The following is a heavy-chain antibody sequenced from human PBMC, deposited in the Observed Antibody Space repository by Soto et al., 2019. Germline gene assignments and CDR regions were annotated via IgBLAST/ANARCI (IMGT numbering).Heavy chain of an antibody. CDR1: GGSISSYY. Sequence: SETLSLSCTVSGGSISSYYWSWFRQPPGKGLEWIGYIYYSGRTNYNPSLKSRVTISVDTSKNQFSLKLSSVTAADTAVYYCAGPTQSRNRWMVDFCGEGTTLTVS. CDR2: IYYSGRT. J-gene: IGHJ6*02. V-gene: IGHV4-59*01. D-gene: IGHD5-12*01. CDR3: AGPTQSRNRWMVDF.